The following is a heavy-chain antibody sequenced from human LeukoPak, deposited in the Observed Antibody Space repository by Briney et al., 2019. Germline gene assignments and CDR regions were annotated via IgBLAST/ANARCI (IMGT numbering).Heavy chain of an antibody. V-gene: IGHV1-18*01. J-gene: IGHJ4*02. Sequence: GASVKVSCKASGYTFTSYGIIWVRQAPGQGLEWMGWISTYNGNTNYAQKLQGRVTMTTDTSTSTAYMELRSLRSDDTAVYYCARGQYYYDSSGCDYWGQGTLVTVSS. CDR1: GYTFTSYG. D-gene: IGHD3-22*01. CDR2: ISTYNGNT. CDR3: ARGQYYYDSSGCDY.